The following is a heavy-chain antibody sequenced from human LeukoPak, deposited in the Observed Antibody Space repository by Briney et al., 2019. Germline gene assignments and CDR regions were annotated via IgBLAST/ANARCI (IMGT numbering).Heavy chain of an antibody. D-gene: IGHD2-2*01. J-gene: IGHJ5*02. Sequence: PSETLSLTCTVSGGSISSYYWSWIRQPPGKGLEWIGYIYYSGSTNYNPSLKSRVTMSLDTSKNQFSLNLNSVTAADTAVYYCARGPCSSANCYWSLDHWGQGTLVTVSS. CDR3: ARGPCSSANCYWSLDH. CDR1: GGSISSYY. V-gene: IGHV4-59*01. CDR2: IYYSGST.